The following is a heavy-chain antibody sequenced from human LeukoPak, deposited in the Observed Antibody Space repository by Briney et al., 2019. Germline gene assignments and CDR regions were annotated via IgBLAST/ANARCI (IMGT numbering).Heavy chain of an antibody. D-gene: IGHD5-18*01. CDR3: VRHNYGYDY. Sequence: PGGSLRLSCAASGFTFNRYLMHWVRHAPGEGPVWVAHILNDGGSTSYADSVKGRFTISRDNAKNTLSLQMNSLRAEDTAVYYCVRHNYGYDYWGQGTPVTVSS. J-gene: IGHJ4*02. V-gene: IGHV3-74*01. CDR1: GFTFNRYL. CDR2: ILNDGGST.